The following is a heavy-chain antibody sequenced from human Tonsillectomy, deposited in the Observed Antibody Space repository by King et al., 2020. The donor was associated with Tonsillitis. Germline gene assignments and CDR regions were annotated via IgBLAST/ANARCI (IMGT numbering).Heavy chain of an antibody. CDR1: GFTFSDFW. J-gene: IGHJ4*02. Sequence: VQLVESGGGLVQPGGSLRLSCAASGFTFSDFWMTWVRQAPGKGLEWVANINQDGSEKYSVDSVKGRFTISRDKAKNSVFLQMHSVRAEDTAVYYCARIYCGADSCAYDYWGQGTLVTVSS. V-gene: IGHV3-7*03. D-gene: IGHD2-21*02. CDR3: ARIYCGADSCAYDY. CDR2: INQDGSEK.